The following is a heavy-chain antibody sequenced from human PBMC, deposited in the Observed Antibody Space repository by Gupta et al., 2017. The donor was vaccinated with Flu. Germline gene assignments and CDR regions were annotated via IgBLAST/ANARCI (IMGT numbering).Heavy chain of an antibody. V-gene: IGHV1-69*02. J-gene: IGHJ4*02. CDR3: ATTQGTSSWTRFFDY. Sequence: QVQLVQSGAEVTKTGSSVKVSCKASGDTIKSYSINWVRQAPGQGLAWMGRLIPSLGITNYAQKFQGRVTITADKSAATAYMDLRGLESDDTAVYYCATTQGTSSWTRFFDYWGQGSRLTVSS. CDR1: GDTIKSYS. CDR2: LIPSLGIT. D-gene: IGHD6-13*01.